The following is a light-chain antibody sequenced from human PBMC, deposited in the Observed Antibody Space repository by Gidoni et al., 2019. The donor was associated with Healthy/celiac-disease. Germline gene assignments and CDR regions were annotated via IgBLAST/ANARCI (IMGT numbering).Light chain of an antibody. CDR3: QQYGSSPLYT. CDR1: QSVSSSY. V-gene: IGKV3-20*01. CDR2: GAS. Sequence: EIVLTQSPGTLALSPGERATHSCRAIQSVSSSYLAWYQQKPGQAPRLLIYGASSRATGIPDRFSGSGSGTDFTLTISRLEPEDFAVYYCQQYGSSPLYTFGQGTKLEIK. J-gene: IGKJ2*01.